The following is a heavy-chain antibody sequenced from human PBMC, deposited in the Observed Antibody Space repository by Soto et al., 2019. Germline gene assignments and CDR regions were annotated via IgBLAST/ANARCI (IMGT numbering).Heavy chain of an antibody. D-gene: IGHD6-13*01. CDR3: TRDVSRDSSARGWFEP. CDR2: ISSNSAYI. V-gene: IGHV3-21*02. CDR1: GFTFRSFT. J-gene: IGHJ5*02. Sequence: EVQLVESGGGLVKPGGSLRLSCAASGFTFRSFTMNWVRQAPGKGLEWVSTISSNSAYIYYTDALRGRFTISRDNAKNSLHLQMNSLRAEDTAVYYCTRDVSRDSSARGWFEPWGPGTLVTVSS.